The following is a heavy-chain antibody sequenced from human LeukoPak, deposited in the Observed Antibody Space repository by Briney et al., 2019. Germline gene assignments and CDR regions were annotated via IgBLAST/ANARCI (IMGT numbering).Heavy chain of an antibody. V-gene: IGHV1-24*01. CDR3: ARGWGNTYYYYYYYMDV. CDR2: FDPEDGEP. CDR1: GSTLTELS. J-gene: IGHJ6*03. D-gene: IGHD4-23*01. Sequence: GASVKVSCKVSGSTLTELSMHWVRQAPGEGLEWMGGFDPEDGEPIYAQKFQGRVTITRNTSISTAYMELSSLRSEDTAVYYCARGWGNTYYYYYYYMDVWGKGTTVTVSS.